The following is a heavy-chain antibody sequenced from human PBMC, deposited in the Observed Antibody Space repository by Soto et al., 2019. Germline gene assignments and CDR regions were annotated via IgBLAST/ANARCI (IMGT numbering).Heavy chain of an antibody. D-gene: IGHD2-2*01. Sequence: QAQLVQSGGEVKKPGASVKVSCEASGYTFSSYGISWVRQAPGQGLEWVGWISAYNGDTNYAQKFQGRVTMTTDTSTSTAYMELRSLRSDDTAVYYCARDPHSSTSTAIFYYWGQGTLVSVS. CDR3: ARDPHSSTSTAIFYY. CDR2: ISAYNGDT. CDR1: GYTFSSYG. V-gene: IGHV1-18*01. J-gene: IGHJ4*02.